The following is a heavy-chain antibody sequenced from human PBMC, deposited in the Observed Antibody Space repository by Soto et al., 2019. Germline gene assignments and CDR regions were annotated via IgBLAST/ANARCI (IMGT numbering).Heavy chain of an antibody. V-gene: IGHV1-2*02. Sequence: QLHLVQSGAVVKKPGASVTVSCSASGYPVTAYYMHWVRQAPGRGLEWMGGINPATGAAKYTQTFQGRVPMTRDTSQSTVFMELSGLTSEDPAVFYCARGGGVGVAGSAAFDMWGQGTLVTVSS. J-gene: IGHJ3*02. CDR2: INPATGAA. D-gene: IGHD3-3*01. CDR1: GYPVTAYY. CDR3: ARGGGVGVAGSAAFDM.